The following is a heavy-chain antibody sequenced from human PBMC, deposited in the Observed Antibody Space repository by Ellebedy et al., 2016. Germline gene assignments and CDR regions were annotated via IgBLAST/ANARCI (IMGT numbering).Heavy chain of an antibody. CDR3: ARRSWGYYFDY. Sequence: SETLSLXCAVYGGSFSGYYWSWIRQPPGKGLEWIGEINHSGSTNYNPSLKSRVTISVDTSKNQFSLKLSSVTAADTAVYYCARRSWGYYFDYWGQGTLVTVSS. V-gene: IGHV4-34*01. J-gene: IGHJ4*02. D-gene: IGHD3-16*01. CDR1: GGSFSGYY. CDR2: INHSGST.